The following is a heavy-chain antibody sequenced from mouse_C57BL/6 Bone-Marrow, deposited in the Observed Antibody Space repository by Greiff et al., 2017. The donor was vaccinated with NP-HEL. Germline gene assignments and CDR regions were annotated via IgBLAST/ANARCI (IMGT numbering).Heavy chain of an antibody. V-gene: IGHV1-64*01. CDR3: ARRGGYYWYFDV. CDR1: GYTFTSYW. D-gene: IGHD1-1*02. J-gene: IGHJ1*03. CDR2: IHPNSGST. Sequence: VQLQQSGAELVKPGASVKLSCKASGYTFTSYWMHWVKQRPGQGLEWIGMIHPNSGSTNYNEKFKSKATLTVDKSSSTAYMQLSSLTSEDSAVYYCARRGGYYWYFDVWGTGTTVTVSS.